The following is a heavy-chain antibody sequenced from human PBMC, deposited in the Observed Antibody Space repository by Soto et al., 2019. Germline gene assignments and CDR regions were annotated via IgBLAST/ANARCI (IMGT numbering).Heavy chain of an antibody. CDR3: ARGIVIVPAAYDAFDI. V-gene: IGHV5-51*01. CDR1: GYSFTSYW. Sequence: HGESLKISCKGSGYSFTSYWIGWVRQMPGKGLEWMGIIYPGDSDTRYSPSFQGQVSISADKSISTAYLQWSSLKASDTAMYYCARGIVIVPAAYDAFDIWGQGTMVTVSS. CDR2: IYPGDSDT. J-gene: IGHJ3*02. D-gene: IGHD2-2*01.